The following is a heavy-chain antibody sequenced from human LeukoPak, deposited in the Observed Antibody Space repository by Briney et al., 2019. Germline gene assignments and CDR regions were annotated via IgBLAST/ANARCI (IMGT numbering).Heavy chain of an antibody. J-gene: IGHJ4*02. CDR1: GGSFSGYY. D-gene: IGHD5-24*01. CDR2: INHSGST. CDR3: ARRERGYNYGTIDY. V-gene: IGHV4-34*01. Sequence: SETLSLTCAVYGGSFSGYYWSWIRQPPGKGLEWIGEINHSGSTNYNPSLKSRVTISVDTSKNQFSLKLSSVTAADTAVYYCARRERGYNYGTIDYWGQGTLVTVSS.